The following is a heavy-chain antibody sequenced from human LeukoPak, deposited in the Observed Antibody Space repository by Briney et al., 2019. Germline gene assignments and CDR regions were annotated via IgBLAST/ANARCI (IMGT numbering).Heavy chain of an antibody. CDR3: AKDRRAAAGTGAFDI. CDR2: INSDGSST. CDR1: GFTFSSYW. Sequence: GGSLRLSCAASGFTFSSYWMHWVRQAPGKGLVWVSRINSDGSSTSYADSVKGRFTISRDNSKNTLYLQMNSLRAEDTAVYYCAKDRRAAAGTGAFDIWGQGTMVTVSS. J-gene: IGHJ3*02. D-gene: IGHD6-13*01. V-gene: IGHV3-74*01.